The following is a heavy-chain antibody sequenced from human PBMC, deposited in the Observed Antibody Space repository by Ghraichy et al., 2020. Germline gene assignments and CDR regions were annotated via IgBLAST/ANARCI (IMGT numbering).Heavy chain of an antibody. Sequence: GESLNISCAASGFTFSNAWMNWVRQAPGKGLEWVGRIKSKTDGGTTDYAAPVKGRFTISRDDSKNTLYLQMNSLKTEDTAVYYCTTRTTEYGGSYGDYWGQGTLVTVSS. CDR1: GFTFSNAW. V-gene: IGHV3-15*07. J-gene: IGHJ4*02. CDR2: IKSKTDGGTT. D-gene: IGHD1-26*01. CDR3: TTRTTEYGGSYGDY.